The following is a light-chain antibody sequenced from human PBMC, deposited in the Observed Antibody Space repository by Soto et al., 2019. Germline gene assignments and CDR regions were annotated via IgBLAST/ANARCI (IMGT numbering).Light chain of an antibody. J-gene: IGKJ5*01. CDR2: DAS. CDR3: QQRSNWPPIT. V-gene: IGKV3-11*01. CDR1: QSVSSY. Sequence: EIVLTQSPATLSLSTGERATLSCRASQSVSSYLAWYQQKPGQAPRLLIYDASNRATGIPARFSGSGSGTDFTLTISSLEPEDFAVYYCQQRSNWPPITFGQVARLEIK.